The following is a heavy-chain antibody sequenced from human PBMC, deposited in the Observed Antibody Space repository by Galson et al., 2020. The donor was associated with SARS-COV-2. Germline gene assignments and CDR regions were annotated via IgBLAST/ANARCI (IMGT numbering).Heavy chain of an antibody. CDR1: GYTFSGHY. V-gene: IGHV1-2*06. CDR3: TRGSNSSPFYHFDP. CDR2: INPNSGDT. Sequence: ASVQVSCQASGYTFSGHYMHRVRLAPGQGLEWMGRINPNSGDTDVAQKFQGRVTMTTDTSLTTAYMELSRLTSDDTAVYYCTRGSNSSPFYHFDPWGQGTLVTVSS. J-gene: IGHJ5*02. D-gene: IGHD3-10*01.